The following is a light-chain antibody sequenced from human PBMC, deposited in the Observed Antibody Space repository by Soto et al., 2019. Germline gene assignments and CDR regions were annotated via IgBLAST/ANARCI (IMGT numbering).Light chain of an antibody. CDR2: GAS. CDR1: QSVSSSY. CDR3: QQYASSPET. V-gene: IGKV3-20*01. J-gene: IGKJ2*01. Sequence: EIVLTQSPGTLSLSPGERATLACRASQSVSSSYLAWYQQKPGQAPRLLIYGASSRATGIPDRFSGSGSGTDFTLTTSRLEPEDFAVYYCQQYASSPETLGQGTKLEIK.